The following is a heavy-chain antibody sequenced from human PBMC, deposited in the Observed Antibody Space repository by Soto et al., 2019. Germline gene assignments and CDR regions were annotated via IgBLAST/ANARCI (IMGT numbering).Heavy chain of an antibody. V-gene: IGHV1-3*01. CDR2: INAGNGNT. J-gene: IGHJ4*01. CDR3: ARVQSGSDWGYFFDY. Sequence: ASVKVSCKGSGYTLTNYALHWVRQAPGQRLEWMGWINAGNGNTKSSQKFKGRVTITRDTLASTVYMEMSSLRYEDTAVYYCARVQSGSDWGYFFDYWGQ. CDR1: GYTLTNYA. D-gene: IGHD2-15*01.